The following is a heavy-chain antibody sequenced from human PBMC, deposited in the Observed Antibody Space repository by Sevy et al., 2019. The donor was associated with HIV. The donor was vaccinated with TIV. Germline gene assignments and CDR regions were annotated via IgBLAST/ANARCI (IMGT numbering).Heavy chain of an antibody. V-gene: IGHV3-30*18. D-gene: IGHD2-2*01. CDR3: AKDHALSTLWAYNWFES. Sequence: GGSLRLSCAASGFTFSSYGMHWVRQAPGKGLEWVAVITYDGSNQYYTDSVKGRFTISRDDSKNTLYLQMNSLRAEDTAVYYCAKDHALSTLWAYNWFESWGQGTLVTVS. CDR1: GFTFSSYG. J-gene: IGHJ5*01. CDR2: ITYDGSNQ.